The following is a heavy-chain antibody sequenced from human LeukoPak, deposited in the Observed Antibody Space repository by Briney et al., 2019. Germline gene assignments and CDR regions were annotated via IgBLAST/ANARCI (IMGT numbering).Heavy chain of an antibody. Sequence: SETLSLTCTVSGGSVSSDIYYWTWIRQPPGKGLEWIGYFYYNGNTNYNPSLKSRVTISVDTSKNQFSLKLSSVTAADTAVYYCARERGFGPYYYVMDVWGQGTTVTVSS. J-gene: IGHJ6*02. CDR1: GGSVSSDIYY. CDR3: ARERGFGPYYYVMDV. V-gene: IGHV4-61*01. D-gene: IGHD3-10*01. CDR2: FYYNGNT.